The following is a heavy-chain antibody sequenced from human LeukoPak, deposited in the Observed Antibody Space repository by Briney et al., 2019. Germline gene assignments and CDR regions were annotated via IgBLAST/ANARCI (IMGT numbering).Heavy chain of an antibody. CDR1: GGSISSGSYY. Sequence: PSQTLSLTCTVSGGSISSGSYYWSWIRQPAGKGLEWIWRIYTSGSTNYNPSLKSRVTISVDTSKNQFSLKLSSVTAADTAVYYCAGGVRDGYNPRWGQGTLVTVSS. CDR2: IYTSGST. J-gene: IGHJ4*02. CDR3: AGGVRDGYNPR. D-gene: IGHD5-24*01. V-gene: IGHV4-61*02.